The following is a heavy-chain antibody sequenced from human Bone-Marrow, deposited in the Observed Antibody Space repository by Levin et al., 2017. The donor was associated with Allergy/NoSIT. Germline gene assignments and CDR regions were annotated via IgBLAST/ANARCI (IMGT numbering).Heavy chain of an antibody. CDR1: GFTFSSYS. J-gene: IGHJ5*02. V-gene: IGHV3-48*02. CDR3: ARGGEPPLITIFNDDWFDP. D-gene: IGHD3-3*01. CDR2: ISSSSSTI. Sequence: GESLKISCAASGFTFSSYSMNWVRQAPGKGLEWVSYISSSSSTIYYADSVKGRFTISRDNAKNSLYLQMNSLRDEDTAVYYCARGGEPPLITIFNDDWFDPWGQGTLVTVSS.